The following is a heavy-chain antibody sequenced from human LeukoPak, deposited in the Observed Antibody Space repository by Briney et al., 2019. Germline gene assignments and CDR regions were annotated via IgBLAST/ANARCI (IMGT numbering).Heavy chain of an antibody. CDR3: AKDKTRGPGDY. D-gene: IGHD1-14*01. CDR2: ISKDGGDT. J-gene: IGHJ4*02. CDR1: GFTFDDYA. Sequence: PGGSLRLSCAASGFTFDDYAMHWVRQTPGKGLECVSLISKDGGDTWYADSVKGRFTISRDNSKNSLYLQMNSLRAEDTAFHYCAKDKTRGPGDYWGQGTLVTVSS. V-gene: IGHV3-43*02.